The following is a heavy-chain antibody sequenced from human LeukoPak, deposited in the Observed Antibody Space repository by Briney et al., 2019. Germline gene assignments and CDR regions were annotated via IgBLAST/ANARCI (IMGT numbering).Heavy chain of an antibody. D-gene: IGHD6-19*01. CDR2: IYTSGST. V-gene: IGHV4-4*09. CDR3: ARSGWYFDY. J-gene: IGHJ4*02. Sequence: SETLSLTCTVSGGSISSYYWSWLRQPPGKGLEWIGYIYTSGSTNYNPSLKSRVTISVDTSKNQFSLKLSSVTAADTAVYYCARSGWYFDYWGQGTLVTVSS. CDR1: GGSISSYY.